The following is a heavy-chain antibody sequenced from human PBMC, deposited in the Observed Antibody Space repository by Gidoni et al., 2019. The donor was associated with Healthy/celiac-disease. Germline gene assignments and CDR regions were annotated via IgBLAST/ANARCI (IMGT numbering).Heavy chain of an antibody. J-gene: IGHJ4*02. CDR3: AKSLTMIVVARAGSDY. V-gene: IGHV3-23*01. CDR2: ISGSGGST. CDR1: GFTFSSYA. D-gene: IGHD3-22*01. Sequence: EVQLLESGGGLVQPGGSLRLSCAASGFTFSSYAMSWVRQAPGKGLEWVSAISGSGGSTYYADSVKGRFTISRDNSKNTLYLQMNSLRAEDTAVYYCAKSLTMIVVARAGSDYWGQGTLVTVSS.